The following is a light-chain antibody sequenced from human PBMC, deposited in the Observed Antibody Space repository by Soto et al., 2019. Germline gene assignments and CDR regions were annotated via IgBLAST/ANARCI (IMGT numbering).Light chain of an antibody. J-gene: IGKJ1*01. CDR3: QQYNSYWT. V-gene: IGKV1-5*03. CDR2: KAS. CDR1: QDIDSW. Sequence: DIQMTQSPSSVSASVGERVTITCRASQDIDSWLAWYQQKPGKAPKLLIYKASSLESGVPSRFSGSGSGTEFTLTISSLQPDDFATYYCQQYNSYWTFGQGTKVDIK.